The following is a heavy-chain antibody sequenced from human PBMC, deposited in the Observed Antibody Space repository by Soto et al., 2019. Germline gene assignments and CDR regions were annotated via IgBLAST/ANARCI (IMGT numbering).Heavy chain of an antibody. V-gene: IGHV1-69*01. CDR2: IIPSDGTT. J-gene: IGHJ4*02. Sequence: QVQLVQSGAEVKKTGSWVKISCTTSGGTISCFAINWVRQAPGQGLEWMGGIIPSDGTTKYAEKFQGRVTITADASTSTAYMDLSSLRSEDTAVYYCARSFTKSRQGGVAFDYWGQGTLLTVS. CDR3: ARSFTKSRQGGVAFDY. D-gene: IGHD3-3*01. CDR1: GGTISCFA.